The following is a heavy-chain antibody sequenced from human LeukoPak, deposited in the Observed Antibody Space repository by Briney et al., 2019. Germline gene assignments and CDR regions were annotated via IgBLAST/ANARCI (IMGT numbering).Heavy chain of an antibody. D-gene: IGHD3-22*01. CDR1: GYTFTGYY. J-gene: IGHJ3*02. Sequence: GASVKVSCKASGYTFTGYYMHWVRQAPGQGLEWMGWINPNSGGTNYAQKFQGRVTMTRDTSISAAYMELSRLGSDDTAVYYCARTLVVINDAFDIWGQGTMVTVSS. CDR2: INPNSGGT. V-gene: IGHV1-2*02. CDR3: ARTLVVINDAFDI.